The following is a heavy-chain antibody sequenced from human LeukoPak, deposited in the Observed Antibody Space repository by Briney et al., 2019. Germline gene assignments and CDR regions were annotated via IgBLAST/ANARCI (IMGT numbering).Heavy chain of an antibody. CDR2: IDPSDSYT. CDR1: GYSFTSYW. Sequence: GESLKISCKGSGYSFTSYWISWVRQMPGKGLEWMGRIDPSDSYTNYSPSFQGHATISADKSISTAYLQWSSLKASDTAMYYCASYDSSASDAFDIWGQGTMVTVCS. V-gene: IGHV5-10-1*01. D-gene: IGHD3-22*01. CDR3: ASYDSSASDAFDI. J-gene: IGHJ3*02.